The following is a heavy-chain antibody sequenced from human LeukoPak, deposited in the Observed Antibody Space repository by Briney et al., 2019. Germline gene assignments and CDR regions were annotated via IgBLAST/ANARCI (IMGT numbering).Heavy chain of an antibody. Sequence: GASVKVSCKASGYTFSSYAIHWVRQAPGQRLEWMGWINAGNGNTKYSQKFQDRVTITRDTSASTAYMELSSLRSEDTAVYYCARGIAAAGRVYWGQGTLVTVSS. CDR3: ARGIAAAGRVY. CDR1: GYTFSSYA. D-gene: IGHD6-13*01. CDR2: INAGNGNT. J-gene: IGHJ4*02. V-gene: IGHV1-3*01.